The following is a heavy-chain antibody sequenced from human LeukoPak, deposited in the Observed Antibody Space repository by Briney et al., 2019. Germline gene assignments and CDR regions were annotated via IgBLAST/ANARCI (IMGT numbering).Heavy chain of an antibody. CDR2: ISSSSSYI. V-gene: IGHV3-21*01. J-gene: IGHJ2*01. CDR3: ARDHYDFWSGYFWHFDL. D-gene: IGHD3-3*01. CDR1: GLTFSSYS. Sequence: TGGSLRLSCVASGLTFSSYSMNWVRKAPGKGLEWVSSISSSSSYIYYADSVKGRFTISRDNAKDSLYLQMNSLRAEDTAVYYCARDHYDFWSGYFWHFDLWGRGTLVTVSS.